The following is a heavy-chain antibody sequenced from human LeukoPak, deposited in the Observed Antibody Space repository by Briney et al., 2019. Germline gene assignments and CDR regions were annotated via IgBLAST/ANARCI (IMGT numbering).Heavy chain of an antibody. CDR1: GGSISSYY. Sequence: SETLSLTCTVSGGSISSYYWSWIRQPPGKGLEWIGEINHSGSTNYNPSLKSRVTISVDTSKNQFSLKLSSATAADTAVYYCARAGGLGSRSYYGSGSYLNYWGQGTLVTVSS. J-gene: IGHJ4*02. CDR3: ARAGGLGSRSYYGSGSYLNY. D-gene: IGHD3-10*01. CDR2: INHSGST. V-gene: IGHV4-34*01.